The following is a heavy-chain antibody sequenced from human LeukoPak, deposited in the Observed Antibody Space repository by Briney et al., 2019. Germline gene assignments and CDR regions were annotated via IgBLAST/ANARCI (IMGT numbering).Heavy chain of an antibody. CDR2: VNHSGST. Sequence: SPSETLSLTCAVYGGSFSGYYWSWIRQPPGKGLEWIGEVNHSGSTNYNPSLKSRVTISVDTSKNQFSLKLSSVTAADTAVYYCAREYRRHGYDFWSGYYPKIYFDYWGQGTLVTVSS. D-gene: IGHD3-3*01. CDR1: GGSFSGYY. J-gene: IGHJ4*02. CDR3: AREYRRHGYDFWSGYYPKIYFDY. V-gene: IGHV4-34*01.